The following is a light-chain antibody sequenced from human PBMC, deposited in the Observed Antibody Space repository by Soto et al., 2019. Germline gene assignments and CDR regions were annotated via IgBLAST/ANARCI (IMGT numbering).Light chain of an antibody. CDR1: SSDVGGYKY. V-gene: IGLV2-14*01. Sequence: QSALTQPASVSGSPGQSITISCTGTSSDVGGYKYVSWYQQHPVKAPKLMIYEVSNRPSGISNRFSGSKSGNTASLTISGLQAEDEADYYCHSYTSSSTYVFGTGTKLTVL. CDR3: HSYTSSSTYV. J-gene: IGLJ1*01. CDR2: EVS.